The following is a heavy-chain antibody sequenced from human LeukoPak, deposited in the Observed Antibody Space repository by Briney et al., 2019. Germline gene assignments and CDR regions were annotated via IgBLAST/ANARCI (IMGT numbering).Heavy chain of an antibody. J-gene: IGHJ4*02. CDR3: ASGSLGHYYDSSGYEY. D-gene: IGHD3-22*01. V-gene: IGHV3-33*05. CDR2: IKFDGIQE. Sequence: GSLRLSCAASGFSLSSYGMNWVRQAPGEGLGWVGGIKFDGIQEFYADSVTGRLTVSKDTSKNTLHLQMDSLRAEDTAVYYCASGSLGHYYDSSGYEYWGQGTLVTVSS. CDR1: GFSLSSYG.